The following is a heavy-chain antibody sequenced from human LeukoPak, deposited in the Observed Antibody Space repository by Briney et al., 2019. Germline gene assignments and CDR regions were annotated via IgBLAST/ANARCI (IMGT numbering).Heavy chain of an antibody. CDR1: GFSFSRYS. D-gene: IGHD2-15*01. CDR3: TRAGGSCSDGSCHDRPGGFDY. CDR2: ISSSGTTT. Sequence: GGSLRLSCAASGFSFSRYSINWVRQAPGKGLEWVSYISSSGTTTHYADSVKGRFTISRDNAKNSLHLQMNSLRDEDTAVYYCTRAGGSCSDGSCHDRPGGFDYWGQGTLVTVSS. V-gene: IGHV3-48*02. J-gene: IGHJ4*02.